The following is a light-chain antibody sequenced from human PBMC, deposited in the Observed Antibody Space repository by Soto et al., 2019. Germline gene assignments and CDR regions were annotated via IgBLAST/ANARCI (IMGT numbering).Light chain of an antibody. CDR1: QSVSSN. CDR2: GAS. Sequence: EILMTQSPATLSVSPGEGVTLSCRASQSVSSNLAWYQQKPGQAPRLLIYGASNRATGIPDRLSGSGSGTEFTLTISRLEPEDFAVYYCQQYGSSGTFGHGTKVDIK. J-gene: IGKJ1*01. CDR3: QQYGSSGT. V-gene: IGKV3-20*01.